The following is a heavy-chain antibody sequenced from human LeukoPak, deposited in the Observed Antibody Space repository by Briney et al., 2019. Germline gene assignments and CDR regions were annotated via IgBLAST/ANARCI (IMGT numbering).Heavy chain of an antibody. CDR3: SRGGGYGDY. V-gene: IGHV4-4*07. CDR1: GASITSFY. D-gene: IGHD5-12*01. J-gene: IGHJ4*02. CDR2: IHTNGGT. Sequence: SETLSLTCTVSGASITSFYYNWIRQSAGKGLEWIGRIHTNGGTDYRPSLNSRVTMSVDTSKKQISLQLTSVTAADTAVYFCSRGGGYGDYWGQGILVTV.